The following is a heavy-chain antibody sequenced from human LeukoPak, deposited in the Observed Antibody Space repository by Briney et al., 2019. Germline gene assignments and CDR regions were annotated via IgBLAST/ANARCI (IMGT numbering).Heavy chain of an antibody. D-gene: IGHD2-8*02. CDR2: IYYSGST. CDR1: GGSISSGGYY. CDR3: AASLDLAVYGIDY. J-gene: IGHJ4*02. V-gene: IGHV4-31*11. Sequence: PSETLSLTCAVSGGSISSGGYYWSWIRQHPGKGLEWIGYIYYSGSTYYNPSLKSRVTISVDTSKNQFSLKLSSVTAADTALYYCAASLDLAVYGIDYWGQGTLVTVSS.